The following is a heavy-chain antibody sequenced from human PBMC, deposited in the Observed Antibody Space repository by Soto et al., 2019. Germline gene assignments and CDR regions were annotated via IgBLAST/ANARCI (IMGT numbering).Heavy chain of an antibody. Sequence: QVQLQQWGAGLLKPSETLSLTCAVYGGSFSGYYWSWIRQPPGKGLEWIGEINHSGSTNYNPSLKSRVTISVDTSKNQFSLKLSSVTAADTAVYYCARRTDGLPYYYYCYMDVWGKGTTVTVSS. CDR1: GGSFSGYY. CDR2: INHSGST. CDR3: ARRTDGLPYYYYCYMDV. J-gene: IGHJ6*03. V-gene: IGHV4-34*01. D-gene: IGHD5-12*01.